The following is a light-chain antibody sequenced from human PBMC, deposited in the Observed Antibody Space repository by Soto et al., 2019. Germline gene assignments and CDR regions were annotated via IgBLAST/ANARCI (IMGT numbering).Light chain of an antibody. J-gene: IGKJ3*01. CDR2: AS. V-gene: IGKV3-20*01. CDR1: QSVSDMY. CDR3: QHYGTSAL. Sequence: EIVLTQSPGTLSLSPGERATLSCRASQSVSDMYLACYQQKPGQAPRLLIHASNRATVITYRFSGSGSGTDFTLTISRLEPEDFGVYYCQHYGTSALFGPGTKVEIK.